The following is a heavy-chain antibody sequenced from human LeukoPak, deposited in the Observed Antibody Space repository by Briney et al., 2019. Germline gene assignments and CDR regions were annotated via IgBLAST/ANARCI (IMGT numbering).Heavy chain of an antibody. J-gene: IGHJ4*02. V-gene: IGHV4-4*02. Sequence: GSLRLSCAASGFTFSDYWMNWVRQPPGKGLEWIGEIYHSGSTNYNPSLKSRVTISVDKSKNQFSLKLSSVTAADTAVYYCARGGYSSGWALDYWGQGTLVTVSS. CDR3: ARGGYSSGWALDY. D-gene: IGHD6-19*01. CDR1: GFTFSDYW. CDR2: IYHSGST.